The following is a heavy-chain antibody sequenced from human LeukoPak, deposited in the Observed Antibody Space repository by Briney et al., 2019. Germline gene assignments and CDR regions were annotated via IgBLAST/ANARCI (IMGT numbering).Heavy chain of an antibody. J-gene: IGHJ4*02. CDR1: GFTVSSNY. Sequence: GGSLRLSCAAPGFTVSSNYMSWVRQAPGKGLEWVSVIYSGGSTYYSDSVKGRFTISRDNSKNTLYLQMNSLRAEDTAVYYCARAGGTIFGVVIPFDYWGQGTLVTVSS. CDR3: ARAGGTIFGVVIPFDY. D-gene: IGHD3-3*01. CDR2: IYSGGST. V-gene: IGHV3-66*02.